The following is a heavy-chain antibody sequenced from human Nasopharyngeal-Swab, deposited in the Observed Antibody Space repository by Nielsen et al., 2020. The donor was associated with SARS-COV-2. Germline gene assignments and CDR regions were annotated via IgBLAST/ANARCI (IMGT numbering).Heavy chain of an antibody. Sequence: ASVKVSCKASGYTFTSYDINWVLQASGQGLEWMGWMNPNSGNTGYAQKFQGRVTMTRNTSISTAYMELSSLRSEDTAVYYCARASLGYYYYYGMDVWGQGTTVTVSS. CDR1: GYTFTSYD. V-gene: IGHV1-8*01. CDR3: ARASLGYYYYYGMDV. J-gene: IGHJ6*02. CDR2: MNPNSGNT.